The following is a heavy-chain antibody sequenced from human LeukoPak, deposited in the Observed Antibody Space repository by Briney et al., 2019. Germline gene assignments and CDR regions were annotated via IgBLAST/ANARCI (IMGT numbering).Heavy chain of an antibody. V-gene: IGHV3-53*01. CDR1: GFTFNPYI. Sequence: PGGSLRLSCEASGFTFNPYIMSWVRQAPGKGLEWVSFIYSDNTHYSDSVKGRFTISRDNSKNTLYLQMNSLRAEDTAVYYCARRAGAYSHPYDYWGQGTLVTVSS. D-gene: IGHD4/OR15-4a*01. CDR2: IYSDNT. CDR3: ARRAGAYSHPYDY. J-gene: IGHJ4*02.